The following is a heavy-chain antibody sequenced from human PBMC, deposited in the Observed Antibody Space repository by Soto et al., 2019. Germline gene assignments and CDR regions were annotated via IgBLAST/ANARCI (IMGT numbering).Heavy chain of an antibody. V-gene: IGHV3-9*01. CDR3: AQDIRRGFSSAWGD. J-gene: IGHJ4*02. CDR2: MSWNSGTI. Sequence: EVQLVESGGGLVQPGRSLRLSCAASGFTFDDYAMHWVRQAPGKGLEWVSGMSWNSGTIAYADSVKGRFTVSRDNAKNSLYLQMNSLRADDTAVYYCAQDIRRGFSSAWGDWGQGALVTVSS. CDR1: GFTFDDYA. D-gene: IGHD6-19*01.